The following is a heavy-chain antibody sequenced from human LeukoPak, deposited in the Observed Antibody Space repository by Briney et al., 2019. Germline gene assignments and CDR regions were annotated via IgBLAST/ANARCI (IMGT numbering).Heavy chain of an antibody. J-gene: IGHJ4*02. D-gene: IGHD3-10*01. Sequence: GGSLRLSCAASGFTFSSYEMNWVRQAPGKGLEWVSYISSSGSTIYYADSVRGRFTISRDNAKNSLYLQMNSLRAEDTAVYYGARGGVERCFGEFSFNYWAKGPLVTVSS. CDR3: ARGGVERCFGEFSFNY. CDR2: ISSSGSTI. CDR1: GFTFSSYE. V-gene: IGHV3-48*03.